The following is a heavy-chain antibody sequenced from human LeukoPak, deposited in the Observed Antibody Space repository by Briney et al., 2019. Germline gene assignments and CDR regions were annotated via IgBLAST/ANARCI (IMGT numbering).Heavy chain of an antibody. J-gene: IGHJ4*02. CDR1: GFTFSSYG. Sequence: GGSLRLSCAASGFTFSSYGMHWVRQAPGKGLEWVAVISYDGSNEYYANSVKGRFTISRDNSKNTLYLQMNSLRAEDTAVYYCAKIGGSGWYGIDYWGQGTLVTVSS. CDR3: AKIGGSGWYGIDY. V-gene: IGHV3-30*18. CDR2: ISYDGSNE. D-gene: IGHD6-19*01.